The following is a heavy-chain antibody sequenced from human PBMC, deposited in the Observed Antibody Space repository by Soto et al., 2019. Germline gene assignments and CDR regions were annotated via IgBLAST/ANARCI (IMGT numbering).Heavy chain of an antibody. Sequence: SLRLSCAASGFIFTMYDMTWVRQSPGKGLEWVSTISGGGGSTSYADSVKGRFTISRDNSMNTLYLQMNSLRAEDSAVYYCAKRFDPWGQGALVTVSS. CDR2: ISGGGGST. J-gene: IGHJ5*02. V-gene: IGHV3-23*01. CDR3: AKRFDP. CDR1: GFIFTMYD.